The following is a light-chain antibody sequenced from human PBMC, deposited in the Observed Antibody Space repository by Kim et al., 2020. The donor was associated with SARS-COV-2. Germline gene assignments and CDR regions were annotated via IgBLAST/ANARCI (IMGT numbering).Light chain of an antibody. V-gene: IGKV1-39*01. J-gene: IGKJ1*01. CDR2: AAS. Sequence: DIQMTQSPSSLSASVGDRVTITCRASERISSYLNWYQQQPGKAPKLLIFAASRLQSGVPSRFSGSGSGTDFTLTISSLQPEDFATYYCQQSYITPLTFGQGTKVDIK. CDR1: ERISSY. CDR3: QQSYITPLT.